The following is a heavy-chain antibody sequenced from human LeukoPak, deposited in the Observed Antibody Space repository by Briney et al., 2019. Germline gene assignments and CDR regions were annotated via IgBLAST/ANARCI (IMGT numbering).Heavy chain of an antibody. CDR2: ISDSGGDT. Sequence: GGSLRLSCAVSGFTFYNYAMSWVRQAPGKGLEWVSAISDSGGDTYYADSVKGRFTISRDNFKNTLYLQMNSLRAEDTATYYCAKRIQYSSSSAYFDYWGQGTLVTVSS. CDR3: AKRIQYSSSSAYFDY. D-gene: IGHD6-6*01. V-gene: IGHV3-23*01. J-gene: IGHJ4*02. CDR1: GFTFYNYA.